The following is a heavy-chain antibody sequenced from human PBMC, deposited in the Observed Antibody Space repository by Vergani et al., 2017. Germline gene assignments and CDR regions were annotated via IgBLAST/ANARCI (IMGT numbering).Heavy chain of an antibody. Sequence: QVQLVESGGGVVQPGRSLRLSCAASGFTFSSYAMHWVRQAPGKGLEWVAVMSYDGSNKYYADSVMGCFTISTDNSKNTLYLQMNSLRAEYTAVYYCAREGGIAARLGPFADWGQGTLVTAPS. CDR3: AREGGIAARLGPFAD. V-gene: IGHV3-30-3*01. J-gene: IGHJ4*02. D-gene: IGHD6-6*01. CDR2: MSYDGSNK. CDR1: GFTFSSYA.